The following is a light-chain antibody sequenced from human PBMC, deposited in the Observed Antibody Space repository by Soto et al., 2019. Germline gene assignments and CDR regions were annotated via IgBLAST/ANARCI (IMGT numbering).Light chain of an antibody. Sequence: DIQMTQSPSTLSASVGDRVTIACRASQSISSWLAWYQQKPGKAPKLLIYKASSLESGVPSRSSGSGSGTEFTLTISGLQPDDFATYYCQQYNSYSWTFGQGTKVDI. CDR1: QSISSW. V-gene: IGKV1-5*03. J-gene: IGKJ1*01. CDR3: QQYNSYSWT. CDR2: KAS.